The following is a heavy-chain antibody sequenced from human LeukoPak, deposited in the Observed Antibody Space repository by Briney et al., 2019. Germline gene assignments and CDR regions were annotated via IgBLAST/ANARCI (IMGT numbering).Heavy chain of an antibody. CDR1: GFTFSSYA. J-gene: IGHJ4*02. CDR2: ISGSGGST. V-gene: IGHV3-23*01. CDR3: AKDLRVRAAEARSPFDY. D-gene: IGHD6-13*01. Sequence: GGSLRLSCEVSGFTFSSYAMTWVRQAPGKGPEWVSVISGSGGSTYYADSVKGRCTISRDNSKNTVYLQMNSLRVEDTAVYYCAKDLRVRAAEARSPFDYWGQGTLVTVSS.